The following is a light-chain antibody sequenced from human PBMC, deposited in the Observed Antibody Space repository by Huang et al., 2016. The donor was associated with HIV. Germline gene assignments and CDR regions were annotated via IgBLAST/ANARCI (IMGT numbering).Light chain of an antibody. CDR3: QQYNSYSGT. V-gene: IGKV1-5*03. CDR2: KAS. Sequence: DIQMTQSPSTLSASVGDRVTITCRASQSISSWLAWYQQKPGKAPKILIYKASSLESCVPSRFSGSGSGTEFTLTISSLQPDDFATYYCQQYNSYSGTFGQGTKVEIK. CDR1: QSISSW. J-gene: IGKJ1*01.